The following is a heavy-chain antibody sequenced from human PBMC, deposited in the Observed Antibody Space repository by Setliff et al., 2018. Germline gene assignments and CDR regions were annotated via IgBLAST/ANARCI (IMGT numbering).Heavy chain of an antibody. J-gene: IGHJ6*03. Sequence: TLSLTCTVSGGSISGGGYYWSWIRQHPRKGLEWIALIYWNDDKRYSPSLKSRLTITKDTSKNQVVLTMTNMDSVDTATYYCAHSRYDFWSGYYVMDVWGKGTTVTVSS. CDR2: IYWNDDK. CDR3: AHSRYDFWSGYYVMDV. CDR1: GGSISGGGYY. D-gene: IGHD3-3*01. V-gene: IGHV2-5*01.